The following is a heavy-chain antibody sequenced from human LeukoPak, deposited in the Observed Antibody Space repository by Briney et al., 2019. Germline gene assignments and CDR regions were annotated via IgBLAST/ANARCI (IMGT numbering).Heavy chain of an antibody. D-gene: IGHD3-3*01. CDR1: GFTFTSSA. Sequence: GASVKVSCKASGFTFTSSAMQWVRQARGQRLEWIGWIVVGSGNTNYAQKFQERVTITRDMSTSTAYMELSSLRSEDTAVYYCARAPPDLNYDFWSGSPGVGAFDIWGQGTMVTVSS. CDR2: IVVGSGNT. J-gene: IGHJ3*02. V-gene: IGHV1-58*02. CDR3: ARAPPDLNYDFWSGSPGVGAFDI.